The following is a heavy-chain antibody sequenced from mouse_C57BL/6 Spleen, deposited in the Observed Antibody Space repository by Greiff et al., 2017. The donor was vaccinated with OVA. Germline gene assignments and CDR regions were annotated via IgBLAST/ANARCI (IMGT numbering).Heavy chain of an antibody. V-gene: IGHV7-3*01. CDR3: ARNGEWYFDV. Sequence: EVKLVESGGGLVQPGGSLSLSCAASGFTFTDYYMSWVRQPPGKALEWLGFIRNKANGYTTEYSASVKGRFTISRDNSQSILYLQMNALRAEDSATYYCARNGEWYFDVWGTGTTVTVSS. CDR1: GFTFTDYY. CDR2: IRNKANGYTT. J-gene: IGHJ1*03.